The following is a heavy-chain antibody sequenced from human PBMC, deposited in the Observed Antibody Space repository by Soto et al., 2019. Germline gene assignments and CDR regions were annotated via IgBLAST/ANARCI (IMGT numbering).Heavy chain of an antibody. Sequence: EVQLVEAGGGLVQPGGSLRLSCAGSGIAFSRYWIHWVRQAPGKGLVWVSRISSDGSSTTYADSVKGRFTISRDNAKNTLYLQMHSLRAEDTAVYYCARVSSCYSSYFYYWGQGSLVTVSS. J-gene: IGHJ4*02. CDR3: ARVSSCYSSYFYY. D-gene: IGHD2-15*01. V-gene: IGHV3-74*01. CDR2: ISSDGSST. CDR1: GIAFSRYW.